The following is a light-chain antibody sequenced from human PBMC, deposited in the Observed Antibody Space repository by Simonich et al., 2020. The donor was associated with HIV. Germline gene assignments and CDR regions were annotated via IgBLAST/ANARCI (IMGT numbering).Light chain of an antibody. J-gene: IGLJ3*02. CDR3: AAWDDSLNGWV. Sequence: QSVLTQPPSASGTPGQRVTISCSGSSSNIGSNYVYWYQQLPGPAPKLLIYRKNQRPSGVPDRFSGSKSGTSASLAISGLQSEDEADYYCAAWDDSLNGWVFGGGTKLTVL. CDR1: SSNIGSNY. CDR2: RKN. V-gene: IGLV1-47*01.